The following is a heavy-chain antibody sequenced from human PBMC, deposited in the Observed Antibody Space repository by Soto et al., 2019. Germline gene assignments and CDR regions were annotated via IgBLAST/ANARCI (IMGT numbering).Heavy chain of an antibody. Sequence: QVQLVESGGGVVQPGRSLRLSCAASGFTFSSYGMHWVRQAPGKGLEWVAVISYDGSNKYYADSVKGRFTISRDNSKNALYLQMNSLRAEDTAVYYCAKDLYDYGDYPLRNAFDIWGQGTMVTVCS. CDR1: GFTFSSYG. CDR2: ISYDGSNK. CDR3: AKDLYDYGDYPLRNAFDI. D-gene: IGHD4-17*01. J-gene: IGHJ3*02. V-gene: IGHV3-30*18.